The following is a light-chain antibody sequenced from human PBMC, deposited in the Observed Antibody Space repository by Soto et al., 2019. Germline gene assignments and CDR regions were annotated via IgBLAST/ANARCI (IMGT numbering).Light chain of an antibody. CDR2: EVS. CDR1: SSDVGTYNY. J-gene: IGLJ2*01. V-gene: IGLV2-14*01. Sequence: QSVLTQPASVSGSPGQSITISCTGTSSDVGTYNYVSWYQHHPGKAPKLIIYEVSNRPSGVSNRFSGSKSGNTASLTISGLHAADEADYYCCSYTRSSTLLFGGGTKVTVL. CDR3: CSYTRSSTLL.